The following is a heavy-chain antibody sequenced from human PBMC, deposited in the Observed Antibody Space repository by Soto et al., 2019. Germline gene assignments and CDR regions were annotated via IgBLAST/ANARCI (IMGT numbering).Heavy chain of an antibody. CDR3: ARDSGVSSWYDGYYYGMDV. V-gene: IGHV3-21*01. J-gene: IGHJ6*02. CDR1: GFTFSSYS. D-gene: IGHD6-13*01. Sequence: PGGSLRLSCAASGFTFSSYSMNWVRQAPGKGLEWVSSISSSSYIYYADSVKGRFTISRDNAKNSLYLQMNSLRAEDTAVYYCARDSGVSSWYDGYYYGMDVWGQGTTVTVSS. CDR2: ISSSSYI.